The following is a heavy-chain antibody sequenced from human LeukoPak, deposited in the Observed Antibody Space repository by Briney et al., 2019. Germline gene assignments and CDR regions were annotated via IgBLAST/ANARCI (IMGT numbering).Heavy chain of an antibody. CDR2: IKSDGKT. CDR1: GFCFSSYW. CDR3: ARAPSEIGSYYPEYFRH. D-gene: IGHD3-10*01. V-gene: IGHV3-74*01. Sequence: PGGSLRLSCAASGFCFSSYWMHWVRHAPGKGLVWVSRIKSDGKTTYADSVKGRFTLSRDNAKNTVSLQMNRRRVEATGVYYCARAPSEIGSYYPEYFRHWGQGTLVTVSS. J-gene: IGHJ1*01.